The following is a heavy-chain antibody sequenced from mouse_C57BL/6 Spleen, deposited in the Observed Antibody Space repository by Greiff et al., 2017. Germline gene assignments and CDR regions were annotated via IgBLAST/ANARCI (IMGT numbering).Heavy chain of an antibody. CDR1: GYSFTGYY. Sequence: EVQLQQSGPELVKPGASVKISCKASGYSFTGYYMNWVKQSPEKSLEWIGEINPSTGGTTYNQKFKAKATLTVDKSSSTAYMQLKSLTSEDSAVYYCARSNPVVANYAMDYWGQGTSVTVSS. CDR3: ARSNPVVANYAMDY. J-gene: IGHJ4*01. D-gene: IGHD1-1*01. CDR2: INPSTGGT. V-gene: IGHV1-42*01.